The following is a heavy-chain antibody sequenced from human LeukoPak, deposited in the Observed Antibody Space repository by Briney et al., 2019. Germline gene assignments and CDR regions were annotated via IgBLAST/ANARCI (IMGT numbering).Heavy chain of an antibody. CDR1: GGSISSGDYY. CDR3: ARDKARNWFDP. Sequence: KTSETLSLTCTVSGGSISSGDYYWSWIRQPPGKGLEWIGYIYYSGSTYYNPSLKSRVTISVDTSKNQFSVKLSSVTAADTAVYYCARDKARNWFDPWGQGTLVTVSS. V-gene: IGHV4-30-4*08. J-gene: IGHJ5*02. CDR2: IYYSGST.